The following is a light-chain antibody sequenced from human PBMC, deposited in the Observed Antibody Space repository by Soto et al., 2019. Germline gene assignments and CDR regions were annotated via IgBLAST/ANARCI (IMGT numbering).Light chain of an antibody. V-gene: IGKV1-9*01. J-gene: IGKJ4*01. Sequence: DIQLTQSPSFLSASVGDRVTITCRASQGISSYLAWYQQKPGKAPKLLIYAASTLQSGVPSRFSGSGSGTEFTLTISSLQPEDFATYYCRQLNSYPLTFGVGTKVEIK. CDR3: RQLNSYPLT. CDR1: QGISSY. CDR2: AAS.